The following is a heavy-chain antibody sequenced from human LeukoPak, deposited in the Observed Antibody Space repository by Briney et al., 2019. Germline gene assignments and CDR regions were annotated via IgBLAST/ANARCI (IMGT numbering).Heavy chain of an antibody. Sequence: PGGSLRLSCAASGFTFSSYAMSWVRQAPGKGLEWVSAISGSGGSTYYADSVKGRFTISRDNSKNTLYLQMNSLRAEDTAVYYCAKVRYFDWLPPGPFDYWGQGTLVTVSS. J-gene: IGHJ4*02. CDR2: ISGSGGST. V-gene: IGHV3-23*01. CDR1: GFTFSSYA. D-gene: IGHD3-9*01. CDR3: AKVRYFDWLPPGPFDY.